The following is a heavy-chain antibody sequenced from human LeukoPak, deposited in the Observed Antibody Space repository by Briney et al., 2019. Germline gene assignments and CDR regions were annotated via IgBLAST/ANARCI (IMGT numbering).Heavy chain of an antibody. CDR2: IHTSGNT. V-gene: IGHV4-4*07. D-gene: IGHD2-8*02. CDR1: GGSISTYY. CDR3: ARDVRDGGVGPDI. J-gene: IGHJ3*02. Sequence: PSETLSLTCTVSGGSISTYYWSWIRQPAGKGLEWIGRIHTSGNTDYNPSLKSRVTISVDTSKNQFSLKLSSVTAADTAVYYCARDVRDGGVGPDIWGQGTMVTVSS.